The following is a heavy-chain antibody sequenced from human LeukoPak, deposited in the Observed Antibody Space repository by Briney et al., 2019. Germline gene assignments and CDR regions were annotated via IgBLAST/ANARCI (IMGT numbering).Heavy chain of an antibody. V-gene: IGHV3-7*01. CDR3: SRDLGTGRPHDV. CDR1: GFTFNNYW. J-gene: IGHJ1*01. D-gene: IGHD3/OR15-3a*01. Sequence: TGGSLRLSCVASGFTFNNYWMTWVRQAPGQGLEWVANLNQWGNDKYYADAVRSRFTISRDNARDALYLQMNSLRTEDTGLYYCSRDLGTGRPHDVWGLGTLVTVSS. CDR2: LNQWGNDK.